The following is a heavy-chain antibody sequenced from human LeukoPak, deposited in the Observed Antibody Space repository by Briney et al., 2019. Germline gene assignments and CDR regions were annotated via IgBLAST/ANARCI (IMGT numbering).Heavy chain of an antibody. CDR1: GGSISSYY. CDR3: ASGVKTTWFDY. CDR2: IYYSGST. D-gene: IGHD1-1*01. Sequence: SETLSLTCTVPGGSISSYYWSWIRQPPGKGLEWIGYIYYSGSTNYNPSLKSRVTISVDTSKNQFSLKLSSVTAADTAVYYCASGVKTTWFDYWGQGTLVTVSS. J-gene: IGHJ4*02. V-gene: IGHV4-59*01.